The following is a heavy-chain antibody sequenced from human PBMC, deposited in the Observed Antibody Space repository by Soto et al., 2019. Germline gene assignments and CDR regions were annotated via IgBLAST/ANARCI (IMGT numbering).Heavy chain of an antibody. CDR3: ARESRYCSGGSCSSQHAFDI. J-gene: IGHJ3*02. Sequence: GGSVRLSCAASGFSFSHYAMHWVCQAPGKGLEWVAAISYDGSNEYYADSVRGRFTISRDNTENTLYLQMNSLRAEDTAEYYCARESRYCSGGSCSSQHAFDIWGQGTMVTVS. CDR1: GFSFSHYA. CDR2: ISYDGSNE. D-gene: IGHD2-15*01. V-gene: IGHV3-30-3*01.